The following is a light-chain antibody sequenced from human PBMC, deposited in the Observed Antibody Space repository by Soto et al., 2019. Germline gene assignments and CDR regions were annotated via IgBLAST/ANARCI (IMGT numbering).Light chain of an antibody. Sequence: DIQMTQSPSTLSASVGDRVTITGRASQSISHFLAWYQQKPGKVPKLLIYDASNLGSGVPSRFSGSGSGTDFTLTISGLQPDDFTTYYCQQYTSYSRAFGQGTKVDIK. CDR2: DAS. CDR3: QQYTSYSRA. J-gene: IGKJ1*01. V-gene: IGKV1-5*01. CDR1: QSISHF.